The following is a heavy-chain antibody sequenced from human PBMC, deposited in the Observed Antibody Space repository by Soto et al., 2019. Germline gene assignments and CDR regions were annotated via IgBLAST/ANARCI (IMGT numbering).Heavy chain of an antibody. Sequence: QVQLVESGGGVVQPGRSLRLSCAASGFTFSSYAMHWVRQAPGKGLEWVAVISYDGSNKYYADSVKGRFTISRDNSKKTLYLQMNSLRAEDTAVYYCARRVVVGSSWGDAFDIWGQGTMVTVSS. V-gene: IGHV3-30-3*01. CDR3: ARRVVVGSSWGDAFDI. CDR1: GFTFSSYA. J-gene: IGHJ3*02. CDR2: ISYDGSNK. D-gene: IGHD6-13*01.